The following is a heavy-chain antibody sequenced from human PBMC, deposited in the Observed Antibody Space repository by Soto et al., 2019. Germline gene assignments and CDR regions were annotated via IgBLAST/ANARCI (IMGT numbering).Heavy chain of an antibody. CDR2: IWYDGSNK. CDR3: AREGGGIVAY. Sequence: QVQLVESGGGVVQPGRSLRLSCAASGFTFSSYGMHWVRQAPGKGLEWVAVIWYDGSNKYYADSVKGRFTISRDNSKNTLYLQMNSLRAEDTAVYYCAREGGGIVAYWGQGTLVTVSS. J-gene: IGHJ4*02. D-gene: IGHD1-26*01. V-gene: IGHV3-33*01. CDR1: GFTFSSYG.